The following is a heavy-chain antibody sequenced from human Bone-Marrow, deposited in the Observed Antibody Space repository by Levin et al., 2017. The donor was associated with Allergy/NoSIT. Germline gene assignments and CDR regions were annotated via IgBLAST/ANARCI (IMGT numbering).Heavy chain of an antibody. CDR3: ARGGYNDAFDV. J-gene: IGHJ3*01. CDR1: GVTVSSTF. D-gene: IGHD5-24*01. CDR2: IYSGGST. V-gene: IGHV3-53*01. Sequence: SCAASGVTVSSTFMSWVRQAPGKGLEWVSIIYSGGSTYYADSVKGRFTTSRDNSKNTVFLQMNSLRVEDTAVYYCARGGYNDAFDVWGQGTVVTVSS.